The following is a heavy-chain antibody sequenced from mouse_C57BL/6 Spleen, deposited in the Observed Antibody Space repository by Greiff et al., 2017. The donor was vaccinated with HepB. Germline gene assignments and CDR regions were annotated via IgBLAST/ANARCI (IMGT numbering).Heavy chain of an antibody. CDR1: GYTFTSYW. J-gene: IGHJ3*01. Sequence: QVQLQQPGAELVKPGASVKLSCKASGYTFTSYWMHWVKQRPGQGLEWIGMIHPNSGSTNYNEKFKSKATLTVDKSSSTAYMQLSSLTSEDSAVYYCASRGLLGEFAYWGQGTLVTVSA. CDR3: ASRGLLGEFAY. D-gene: IGHD2-3*01. CDR2: IHPNSGST. V-gene: IGHV1-64*01.